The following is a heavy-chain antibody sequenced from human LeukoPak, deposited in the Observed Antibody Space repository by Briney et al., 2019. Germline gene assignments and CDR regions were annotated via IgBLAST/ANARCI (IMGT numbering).Heavy chain of an antibody. CDR3: ATMVRGARFDY. CDR2: ISDTGST. V-gene: IGHV4-59*08. Sequence: SETLSLTCTVSGGSISSFYWTWIRQPPGKGLELIGYISDTGSTDYNPSLKGRLTMSIDTSKSQFSLRLNSVTAADSALYCCATMVRGARFDYWGQGTLVTVSS. CDR1: GGSISSFY. J-gene: IGHJ4*02. D-gene: IGHD3-10*01.